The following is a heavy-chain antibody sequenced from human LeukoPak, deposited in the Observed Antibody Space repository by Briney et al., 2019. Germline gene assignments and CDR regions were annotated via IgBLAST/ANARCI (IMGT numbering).Heavy chain of an antibody. CDR1: TFTINTYA. D-gene: IGHD4-17*01. Sequence: PGGSLRLSCAPSTFTINTYAMTWVRQAPGKGLEWVSSITVNGRGTSYADSVKGRFTISRDNSKNTLYLQMNSLRAEDTAIYYCAKDPNGDYVGAFDSWDQGTMVTVSS. CDR2: ITVNGRGT. CDR3: AKDPNGDYVGAFDS. V-gene: IGHV3-23*01. J-gene: IGHJ3*02.